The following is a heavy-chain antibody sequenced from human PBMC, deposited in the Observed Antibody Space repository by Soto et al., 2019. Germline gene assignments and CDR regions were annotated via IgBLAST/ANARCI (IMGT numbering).Heavy chain of an antibody. CDR3: ARVTTGDAFDI. D-gene: IGHD4-4*01. J-gene: IGHJ3*02. V-gene: IGHV1-69*13. CDR2: IIPIFGTA. Sequence: RASVKVSCKASGGTFSSYAISWVRQAPGQGLEWMGGIIPIFGTANYAQKFQGRVTITADESTSTAYMELSSLRSEDTAVYYCARVTTGDAFDIWGQGTMVTVSS. CDR1: GGTFSSYA.